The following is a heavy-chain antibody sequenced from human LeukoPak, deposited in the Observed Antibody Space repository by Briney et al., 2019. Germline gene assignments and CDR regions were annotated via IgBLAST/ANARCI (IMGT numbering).Heavy chain of an antibody. CDR2: ITGNGGFT. J-gene: IGHJ4*02. CDR1: GFTFSNSA. Sequence: PGGSLRLSCAASGFTFSNSAMHWVRQAPGKGLEYVSAITGNGGFTYYAHSVRGRLTISRDNSKKTLYLQMGSLRGEDMAIYYCARAEDSGSYDYWGQGTLVPVSS. CDR3: ARAEDSGSYDY. V-gene: IGHV3-64*01. D-gene: IGHD3-10*01.